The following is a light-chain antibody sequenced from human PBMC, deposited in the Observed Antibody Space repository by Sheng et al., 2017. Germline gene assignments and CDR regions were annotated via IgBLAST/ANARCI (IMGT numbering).Light chain of an antibody. CDR2: DVS. Sequence: QSALTQPASMSGSPGQSITISCTGTSSDVGNYNYVSWYQQHPGKAPKLMIYDVSYRPSGVSNRFSGSKSGNTASLTISGLQAEDEADYYCTSYTTSRTAVFGGGTKLTVL. CDR3: TSYTTSRTAV. V-gene: IGLV2-14*03. CDR1: SSDVGNYNY. J-gene: IGLJ2*01.